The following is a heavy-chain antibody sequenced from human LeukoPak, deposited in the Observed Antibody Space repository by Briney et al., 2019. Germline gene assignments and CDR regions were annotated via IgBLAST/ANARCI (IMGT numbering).Heavy chain of an antibody. Sequence: ASVKVSCKASGYTFTGYYMHWVRQAPGQGREWMGWINPNSGGTNYAQKFQGRVTMTRDTSISTAYMELSRLRSDDTAVYYCASGYSSSWAILFAFDIWGQGTMVTVSS. D-gene: IGHD6-13*01. CDR3: ASGYSSSWAILFAFDI. V-gene: IGHV1-2*02. CDR2: INPNSGGT. J-gene: IGHJ3*02. CDR1: GYTFTGYY.